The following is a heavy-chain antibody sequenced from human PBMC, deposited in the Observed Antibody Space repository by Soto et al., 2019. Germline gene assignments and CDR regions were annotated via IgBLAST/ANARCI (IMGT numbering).Heavy chain of an antibody. J-gene: IGHJ3*02. CDR3: GKGNSKWGTGDAFDI. Sequence: GTAVEVSCIDSGYTFTGYYMHWVQQAPGQGLEWMGRINPNSGGTNYAQKFQGRVTMTRDTSISTAYMELSRLRSDDTAVYYCGKGNSKWGTGDAFDIWGQGTMVTVSS. V-gene: IGHV1-2*06. D-gene: IGHD7-27*01. CDR2: INPNSGGT. CDR1: GYTFTGYY.